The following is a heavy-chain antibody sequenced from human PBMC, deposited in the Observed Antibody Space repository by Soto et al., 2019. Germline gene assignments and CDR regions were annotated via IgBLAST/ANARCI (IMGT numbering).Heavy chain of an antibody. Sequence: EVQLLESGGGLVQPGGSLRLSCAASGFTFSSYAMSWVRQAPGKGLEWVSAISGSGGSTYYADSVKGRFTISRDNSKNTLYLQMNSLRAEDTAVYYCAKAPYSSGWDTLRVLHFDYWGQGTLVTVSS. CDR1: GFTFSSYA. J-gene: IGHJ4*02. CDR3: AKAPYSSGWDTLRVLHFDY. CDR2: ISGSGGST. V-gene: IGHV3-23*01. D-gene: IGHD6-19*01.